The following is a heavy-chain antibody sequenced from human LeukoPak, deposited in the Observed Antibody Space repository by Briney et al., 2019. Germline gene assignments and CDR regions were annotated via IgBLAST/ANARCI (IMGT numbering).Heavy chain of an antibody. CDR1: GFTFSSYS. V-gene: IGHV3-21*01. CDR3: ARATVRGDYP. J-gene: IGHJ5*02. CDR2: ISSSSSCI. Sequence: PGGSLRLSCAASGFTFSSYSMDWVRQAPGKGLEWVSSISSSSSCIYYADSVKGRFTISRDNAKNSLYLQMNGLRAEDTAVYYCARATVRGDYPWGQGTLVTVSS. D-gene: IGHD3-10*01.